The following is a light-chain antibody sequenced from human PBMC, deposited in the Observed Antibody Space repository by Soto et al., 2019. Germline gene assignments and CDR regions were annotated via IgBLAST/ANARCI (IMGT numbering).Light chain of an antibody. V-gene: IGKV1-5*03. Sequence: DIQMTQSPSTLSAFVGDKITITCRASQSINRYLAWYQQKPGKAPKTLIYEASSLHSGVPSRFSGSGSGTEFNLTISSLQPDDFATYYCQQYDVYYHYTFGQGTKLEIK. CDR1: QSINRY. CDR3: QQYDVYYHYT. CDR2: EAS. J-gene: IGKJ2*01.